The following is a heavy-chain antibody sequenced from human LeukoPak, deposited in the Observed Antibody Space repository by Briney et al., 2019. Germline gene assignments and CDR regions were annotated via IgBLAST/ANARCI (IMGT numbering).Heavy chain of an antibody. V-gene: IGHV4-30-4*01. CDR1: GGSISSGDYY. J-gene: IGHJ4*02. Sequence: PSQTLSLTCTVSGGSISSGDYYWSWIRQPPGKGLEWIGYIYYSGSTYYNPSLKSRVTISVDTSKNQFSLKLSSVTAADTAVYYCARDSAYSSAYDPPPLDYWGQGTLVTVSP. CDR2: IYYSGST. CDR3: ARDSAYSSAYDPPPLDY. D-gene: IGHD6-19*01.